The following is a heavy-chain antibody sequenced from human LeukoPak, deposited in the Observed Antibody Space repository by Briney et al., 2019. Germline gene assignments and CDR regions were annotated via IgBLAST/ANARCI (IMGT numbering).Heavy chain of an antibody. J-gene: IGHJ5*02. Sequence: GGSLRLSCVVSGITFNDAWMSWVRQGPGKRLEWVGRLKSRGSGGTSDYSARVKGRFTVSREDSQNTLYLQMNSLRAEDTAVYYCARGGQVGAIDWFDPWGQGTLVTVSS. CDR1: GITFNDAW. CDR2: LKSRGSGGTS. V-gene: IGHV3-15*01. CDR3: ARGGQVGAIDWFDP. D-gene: IGHD1-26*01.